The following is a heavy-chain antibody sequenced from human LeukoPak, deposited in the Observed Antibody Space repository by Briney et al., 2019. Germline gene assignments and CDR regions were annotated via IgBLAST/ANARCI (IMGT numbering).Heavy chain of an antibody. D-gene: IGHD3-22*01. CDR1: GYSISSGYY. V-gene: IGHV4-38-2*02. CDR2: IYHSGST. Sequence: SETLTLTCAVSGYSISSGYYWGWIQQPPGKGLEWIGSIYHSGSTYYNPSLKSRVTISVDTSKNQFSLKLSSVTAADTAVYYCARDLHYYDSSSQMVYYFDYWGQGTLVTVSS. CDR3: ARDLHYYDSSSQMVYYFDY. J-gene: IGHJ4*02.